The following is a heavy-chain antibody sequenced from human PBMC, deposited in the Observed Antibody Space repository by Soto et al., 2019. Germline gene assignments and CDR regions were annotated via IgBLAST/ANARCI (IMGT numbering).Heavy chain of an antibody. CDR3: ARDLGGTHAPFDI. J-gene: IGHJ3*02. D-gene: IGHD1-26*01. V-gene: IGHV4-59*01. CDR1: GGSISSYY. CDR2: IYYSGST. Sequence: QVQLQESGPGLVKPSETLSLTCTVSGGSISSYYWSWIRQPPGKGLEWIGYIYYSGSTNYNPSLKSRFTISVDTSKNQFSLKLSSVTAADTAVYSCARDLGGTHAPFDIWGQGTMVTVSS.